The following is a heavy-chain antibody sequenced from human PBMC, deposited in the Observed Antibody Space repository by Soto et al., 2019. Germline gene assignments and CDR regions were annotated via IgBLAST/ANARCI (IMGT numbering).Heavy chain of an antibody. CDR1: GGTFSSYA. J-gene: IGHJ5*02. CDR3: ARYRYSSSWYAGYNWFDP. V-gene: IGHV1-3*01. Sequence: GASVKVSCKASGGTFSSYAISWVRQAPGQGLEWMGWINAGNGNTKYSQKFQGRVTITRDTSASTAYMELSSLRSEDTAVYYCARYRYSSSWYAGYNWFDPWGRGTLVTVSS. CDR2: INAGNGNT. D-gene: IGHD6-13*01.